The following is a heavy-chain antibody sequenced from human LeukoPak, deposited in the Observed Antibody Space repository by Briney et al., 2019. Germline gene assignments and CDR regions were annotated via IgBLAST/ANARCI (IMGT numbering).Heavy chain of an antibody. CDR1: GFTFSSYA. V-gene: IGHV3-23*01. CDR2: ISGSGGST. D-gene: IGHD1-26*01. J-gene: IGHJ3*02. CDR3: AKLGSSRPVGAFDI. Sequence: PGGSLRLSCAASGFTFSSYAMHWVRQAPGKGLEWVSAISGSGGSTSYADSVKGRFTISRDNSKNTLYLQMNSLRAEDTAVYYCAKLGSSRPVGAFDIWGQGTMDTVSS.